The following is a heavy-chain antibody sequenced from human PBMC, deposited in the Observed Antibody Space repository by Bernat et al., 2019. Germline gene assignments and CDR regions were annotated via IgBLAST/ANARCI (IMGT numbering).Heavy chain of an antibody. Sequence: QVQLQQWGAGLLKPSETLSLTCAVYGGSFSGYYWSWIRQPPGKGLEWIGEINHSGSTNYNPSLKGRVTISVDTSKTQFSLKLSSVTAADTAVYYCARGGRYQPLLYGDFDYWGQGTLVTVSS. J-gene: IGHJ4*02. CDR3: ARGGRYQPLLYGDFDY. D-gene: IGHD2-2*02. CDR1: GGSFSGYY. V-gene: IGHV4-34*01. CDR2: INHSGST.